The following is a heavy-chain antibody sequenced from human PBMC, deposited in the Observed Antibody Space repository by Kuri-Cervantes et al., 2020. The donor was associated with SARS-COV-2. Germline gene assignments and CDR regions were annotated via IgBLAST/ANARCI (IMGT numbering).Heavy chain of an antibody. Sequence: ASVKVSCKASGYSFTVYYMHWVRQAPGQGLEWMGWINPNNGATNYLQKFEGRVTMTRDTSINTAYMELSRLRFDDTAVYYCARVACEYSSSPRLDYWGQGTLVTVSS. CDR2: INPNNGAT. J-gene: IGHJ4*02. CDR3: ARVACEYSSSPRLDY. CDR1: GYSFTVYY. V-gene: IGHV1-2*02. D-gene: IGHD6-6*01.